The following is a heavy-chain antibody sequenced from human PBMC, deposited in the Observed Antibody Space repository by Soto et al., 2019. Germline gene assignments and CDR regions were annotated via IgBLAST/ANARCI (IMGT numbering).Heavy chain of an antibody. D-gene: IGHD4-17*01. CDR2: MNPNSGNK. CDR1: GYTFTSYD. V-gene: IGHV1-8*01. CDR3: ARGIKYGAYSRWFDP. Sequence: QVQLVQSGAEVKKPGASVKVSCKASGYTFTSYDINWVRQATGQGLEYLGWMNPNSGNKAYVQKFQGRVTMTGDTSLTSAYMELRSMRSEDTAVYCCARGIKYGAYSRWFDPWGQGALVTVSS. J-gene: IGHJ5*02.